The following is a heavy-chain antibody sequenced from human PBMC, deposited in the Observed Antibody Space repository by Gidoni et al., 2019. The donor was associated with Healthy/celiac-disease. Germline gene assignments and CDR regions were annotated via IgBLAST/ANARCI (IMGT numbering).Heavy chain of an antibody. CDR3: GRDWHDSSGYYPWVHYYYGMDV. Sequence: QDGSEKYYVDSVKGRFTISRDNAKNSLYLQMNSLRAEDTAVYYCGRDWHDSSGYYPWVHYYYGMDVWGQGTTVTVSS. J-gene: IGHJ6*02. CDR2: QDGSEK. V-gene: IGHV3-7*03. D-gene: IGHD3-22*01.